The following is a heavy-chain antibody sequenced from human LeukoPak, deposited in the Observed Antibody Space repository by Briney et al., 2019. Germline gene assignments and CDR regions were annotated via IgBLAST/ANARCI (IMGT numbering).Heavy chain of an antibody. J-gene: IGHJ4*02. D-gene: IGHD6-13*01. CDR1: GFTFSSYA. CDR2: ISGSGGST. V-gene: IGHV3-23*01. Sequence: GGSLRLSCAASGFTFSSYAMSWVRQAPGKGLEWVSAISGSGGSTYYADSVKGRFTISRDNSKNTLYLQMNSLRAEDTAVYYCAKSRTGYSSSWYAYWGQGTLLTVSS. CDR3: AKSRTGYSSSWYAY.